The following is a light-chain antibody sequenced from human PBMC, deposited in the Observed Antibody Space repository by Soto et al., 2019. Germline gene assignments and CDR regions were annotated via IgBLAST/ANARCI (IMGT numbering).Light chain of an antibody. Sequence: EIQMTQSPSSLSASVGDRVTITCRASQSISSYLNWYQQKPGKAPKLLIYAASSLQSGVPSRFSGSGSGTDFTLTISSLQPEDFATYYCQQSYSTPWTFGQGTKVDTK. CDR1: QSISSY. CDR3: QQSYSTPWT. V-gene: IGKV1-39*01. J-gene: IGKJ1*01. CDR2: AAS.